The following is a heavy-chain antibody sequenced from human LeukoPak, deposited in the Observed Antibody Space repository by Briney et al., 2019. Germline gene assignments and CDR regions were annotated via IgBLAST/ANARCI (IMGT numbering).Heavy chain of an antibody. J-gene: IGHJ2*01. CDR2: IYHSGST. CDR3: AREGYDILTGYSRGYFDL. CDR1: GVSISSYY. V-gene: IGHV4-59*01. Sequence: PSETLSLTCTVSGVSISSYYWSWIRQTPGRGLEWIGYIYHSGSTNYNPSLKSRVTISVDTSKNQFSLKLSSVTAADTAVYYCAREGYDILTGYSRGYFDLWGRGTLVTASS. D-gene: IGHD3-9*01.